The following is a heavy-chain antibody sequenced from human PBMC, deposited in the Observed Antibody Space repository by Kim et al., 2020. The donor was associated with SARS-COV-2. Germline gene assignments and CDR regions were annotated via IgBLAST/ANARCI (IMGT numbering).Heavy chain of an antibody. CDR3: ARTYEGYANFYFDS. Sequence: ISSGHFCEGWIRQPPGKELEWIGNIYYDGATYYNPSLKSRVTISLDTSKIQFSLRLFSVTAADTAVYYCARTYEGYANFYFDSWGQGTLAT. D-gene: IGHD5-12*01. J-gene: IGHJ4*02. CDR1: ISSGHFC. V-gene: IGHV4-39*01. CDR2: IYYDGAT.